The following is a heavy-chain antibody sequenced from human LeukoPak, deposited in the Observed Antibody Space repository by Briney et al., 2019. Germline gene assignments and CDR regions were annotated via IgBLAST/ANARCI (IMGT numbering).Heavy chain of an antibody. CDR1: GFTFSSYA. V-gene: IGHV3-23*01. CDR2: ISGSGGST. CDR3: AKGSGSLASYYYYMDV. Sequence: GGSLRLSCAASGFTFSSYAMSWVRQAPGKGLEWVSAISGSGGSTYYADSVKGRFTVSRDNSKNTLYLQVNSLRAEDTAVYYCAKGSGSLASYYYYMDVWGKGTTVTVSS. D-gene: IGHD1-26*01. J-gene: IGHJ6*03.